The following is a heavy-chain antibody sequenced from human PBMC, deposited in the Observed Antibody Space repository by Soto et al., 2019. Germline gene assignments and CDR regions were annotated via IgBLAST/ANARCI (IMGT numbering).Heavy chain of an antibody. J-gene: IGHJ3*02. CDR3: AITTYYYDSSGQIPTAGWAFDI. V-gene: IGHV1-69*06. CDR1: GGTFSSYA. Sequence: PRASVKVSCKASGGTFSSYAISWVRQAPGQGLEWMGGIIPIFGTANYAQKFQGRVTITADKSTSTAYMELSSLRSEDTAVYYCAITTYYYDSSGQIPTAGWAFDIWGQGTMVTVSS. D-gene: IGHD3-22*01. CDR2: IIPIFGTA.